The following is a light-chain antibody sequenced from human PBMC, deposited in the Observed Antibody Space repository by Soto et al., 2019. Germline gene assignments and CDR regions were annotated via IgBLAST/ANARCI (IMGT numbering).Light chain of an antibody. J-gene: IGKJ4*01. CDR1: QSVSSTY. CDR3: QQYDSPPRT. CDR2: GAS. V-gene: IGKV3-20*01. Sequence: EIVWTQSPGTLSLSPGETATLSCRASQSVSSTYLAWYQQKPGQAPRLLIYGASSRTTGIPERFSGSGSGTDFTLTIRRLEPEDFAVYYCQQYDSPPRTFGGGTKVEI.